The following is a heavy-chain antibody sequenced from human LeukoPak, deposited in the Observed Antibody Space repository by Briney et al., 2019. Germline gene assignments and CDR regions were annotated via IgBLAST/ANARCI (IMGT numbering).Heavy chain of an antibody. CDR3: ARSIHGGY. CDR1: GFTFSSYE. Sequence: GGSLRLSCAASGFTFSSYEMNWVRQAPGKGLEWVANIKQDGSEKYYVDSVKGRFTISRDNAKNSLYLQMNSLRAEDTAVYYCARSIHGGYWGQGTLVTVSS. D-gene: IGHD6-6*01. CDR2: IKQDGSEK. V-gene: IGHV3-7*01. J-gene: IGHJ4*02.